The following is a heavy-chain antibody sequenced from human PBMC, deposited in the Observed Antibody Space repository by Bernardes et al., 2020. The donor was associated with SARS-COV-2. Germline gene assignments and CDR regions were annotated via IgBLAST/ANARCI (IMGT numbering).Heavy chain of an antibody. CDR3: ARAAHPYSGSQYYFDY. CDR2: IWYDGSNK. J-gene: IGHJ4*02. V-gene: IGHV3-33*01. Sequence: GGSLRLSCAASGFTFSSYGMHWVRQAPGKGLEWVAVIWYDGSNKYYADSVKGRFTISRDNSKNTLYLQMNSLRAEDTAVYYCARAAHPYSGSQYYFDYWGQGTLVTVSS. D-gene: IGHD1-26*01. CDR1: GFTFSSYG.